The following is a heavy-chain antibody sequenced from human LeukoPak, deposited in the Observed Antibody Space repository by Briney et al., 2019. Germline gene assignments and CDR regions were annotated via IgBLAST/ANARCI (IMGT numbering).Heavy chain of an antibody. CDR1: GFTFSSYS. D-gene: IGHD3-10*01. CDR3: ARCYYGSGNYYIPPLGIDAFDN. Sequence: GGSLRLSCAASGFTFSSYSTNWVRQAPGKGLEWVSSISSSSSYIYYAASVKARFTISRANAKNPLYLQMNSLRDEDTAVYYCARCYYGSGNYYIPPLGIDAFDNWGQGTMVTVSS. V-gene: IGHV3-21*01. CDR2: ISSSSSYI. J-gene: IGHJ3*02.